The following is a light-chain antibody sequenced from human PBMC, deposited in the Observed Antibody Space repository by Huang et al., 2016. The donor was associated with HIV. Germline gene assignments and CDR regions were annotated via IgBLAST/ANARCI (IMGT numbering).Light chain of an antibody. CDR2: SVS. CDR3: HQYTNWPLT. Sequence: ETVMTQSPATLSVSPGERATLSCRASQSVRSSLAWYQQKPGQAPRLLIYSVSTRATGVPARFSGSGSGTEFTLTISSLQSEDFAVYYCHQYTNWPLTFGPGTRVDIK. J-gene: IGKJ3*01. V-gene: IGKV3-15*01. CDR1: QSVRSS.